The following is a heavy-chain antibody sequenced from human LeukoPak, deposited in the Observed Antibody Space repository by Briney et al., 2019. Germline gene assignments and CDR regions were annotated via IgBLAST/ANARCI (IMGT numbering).Heavy chain of an antibody. CDR2: ITPSGDST. CDR3: ARVRYRLAETYIDY. J-gene: IGHJ4*02. CDR1: GDTFSSYY. D-gene: IGHD3-16*01. V-gene: IGHV1-46*01. Sequence: GASVKVSCKASGDTFSSYYMHWVRQAPGQGLEWMGIITPSGDSTNYAQKFQGRVTMTRDTSISTAYMELSRLRSDDTAVYYCARVRYRLAETYIDYWGQGTLVTVSS.